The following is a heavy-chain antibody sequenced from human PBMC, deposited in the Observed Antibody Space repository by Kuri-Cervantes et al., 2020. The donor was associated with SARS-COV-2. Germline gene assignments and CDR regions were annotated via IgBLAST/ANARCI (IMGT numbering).Heavy chain of an antibody. J-gene: IGHJ6*02. CDR1: GFTFSSYS. D-gene: IGHD6-13*01. Sequence: GGSLRLSCAASGFTFSSYSMNWVRQAPGKGLEWVSYISSSSSTIYYADSVKGRFTISRDNAKNSLYLQMNSLRTEDTALYYCAKDRGPGGSSDYYYGMDVWSQGTTVTVSS. CDR3: AKDRGPGGSSDYYYGMDV. CDR2: ISSSSSTI. V-gene: IGHV3-48*01.